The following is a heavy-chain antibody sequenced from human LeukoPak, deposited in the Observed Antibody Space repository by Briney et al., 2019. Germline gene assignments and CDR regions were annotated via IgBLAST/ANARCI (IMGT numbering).Heavy chain of an antibody. J-gene: IGHJ6*04. CDR3: AELGITMIGGV. D-gene: IGHD3-10*02. Sequence: GGSLRLSCAGSGFPFSSHGMNWVRQAPGKGLEWVSYISSSGSTIHYADSVKGRFTISRDNAKNSLYLQMNSLRAEDTAVYYCAELGITMIGGVWGKGTTVTISS. V-gene: IGHV3-48*04. CDR2: ISSSGSTI. CDR1: GFPFSSHG.